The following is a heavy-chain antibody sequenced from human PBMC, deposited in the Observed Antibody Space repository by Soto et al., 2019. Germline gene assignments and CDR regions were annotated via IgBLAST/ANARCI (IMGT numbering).Heavy chain of an antibody. Sequence: TSETLSLTCAVSGGSISSGGYSWSWIRQPPGKGLEWIGYIYHSGSTYYNPSLKSRVTISVDRSKNQFSLKLSSVTAADTAVYYCARRWGPTFDFWGQGTLVTVSS. CDR2: IYHSGST. J-gene: IGHJ4*02. V-gene: IGHV4-30-2*02. CDR3: ARRWGPTFDF. D-gene: IGHD1-26*01. CDR1: GGSISSGGYS.